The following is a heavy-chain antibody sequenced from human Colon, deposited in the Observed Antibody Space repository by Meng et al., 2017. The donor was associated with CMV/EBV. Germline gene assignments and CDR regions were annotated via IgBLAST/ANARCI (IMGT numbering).Heavy chain of an antibody. Sequence: GESLKISCTASGSTFGDYAMSWVRQAPGKGLEWVGFIRSKAYGGTTEYAASVKGRFTISRDDSKSIAYLQMNSLKTEDTAVYYCTREGITIFGVVIFDYGMDVWGQGTTVTVSS. D-gene: IGHD3-3*01. CDR2: IRSKAYGGTT. V-gene: IGHV3-49*04. CDR3: TREGITIFGVVIFDYGMDV. J-gene: IGHJ6*02. CDR1: GSTFGDYA.